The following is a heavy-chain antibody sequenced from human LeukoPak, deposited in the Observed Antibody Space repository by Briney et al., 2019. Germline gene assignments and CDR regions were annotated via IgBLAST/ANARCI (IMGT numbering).Heavy chain of an antibody. Sequence: PGGSLRLSCAASGFTVSSNYMSWVRQAPGKGLEWVSVTYSGGSTYYADSVKGRFTISRDNSKNTLYLQMNSLRAEDTAVYYCARGLWDCSGGSCYSAAFDIWGQGTMVTVSS. V-gene: IGHV3-53*01. CDR3: ARGLWDCSGGSCYSAAFDI. CDR1: GFTVSSNY. CDR2: TYSGGST. J-gene: IGHJ3*02. D-gene: IGHD2-15*01.